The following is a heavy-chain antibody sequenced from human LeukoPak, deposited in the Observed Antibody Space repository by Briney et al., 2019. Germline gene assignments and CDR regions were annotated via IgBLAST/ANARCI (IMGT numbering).Heavy chain of an antibody. D-gene: IGHD1-14*01. CDR1: GFTFDDYG. V-gene: IGHV3-20*04. Sequence: PGGSLRLSCAASGFTFDDYGMSWVRQAPGKGLEWVSGINWNGGSTGYADSVKGRFTISRDNAKNSLYLQMNSLRAEDTALYYCATRTGGYYYYYMDVWGKGTTVTVSS. CDR2: INWNGGST. CDR3: ATRTGGYYYYYMDV. J-gene: IGHJ6*03.